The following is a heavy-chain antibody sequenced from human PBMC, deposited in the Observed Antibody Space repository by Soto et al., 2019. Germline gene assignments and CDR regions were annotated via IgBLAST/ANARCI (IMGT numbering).Heavy chain of an antibody. D-gene: IGHD5-12*01. Sequence: QVQLVQSGAELKKPGSSVKVSCRASGATFSISVFNWVRQAPGQGLEWMGGIISMFGTPNYSQKFQGSVTISADEYTSTGYMELNNLRADDTAIYYCARDLGGGYEPGDYWGQGTQVTVSS. CDR3: ARDLGGGYEPGDY. CDR1: GATFSISV. V-gene: IGHV1-69*12. CDR2: IISMFGTP. J-gene: IGHJ4*02.